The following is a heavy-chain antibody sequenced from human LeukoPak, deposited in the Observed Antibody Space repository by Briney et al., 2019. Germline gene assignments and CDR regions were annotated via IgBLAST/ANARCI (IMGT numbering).Heavy chain of an antibody. V-gene: IGHV4-59*01. CDR1: GGSISSNY. D-gene: IGHD2-2*01. Sequence: SETPSLTCNVSGGSISSNYWSWIRQPPGKGLEWIGYIYKSGSSNYNPSLKSRVTISLDTSKNQISLKVTSVSLADTAVYYCARDVSRASVGAFDIWGQGTLVTVSS. CDR2: IYKSGSS. J-gene: IGHJ3*02. CDR3: ARDVSRASVGAFDI.